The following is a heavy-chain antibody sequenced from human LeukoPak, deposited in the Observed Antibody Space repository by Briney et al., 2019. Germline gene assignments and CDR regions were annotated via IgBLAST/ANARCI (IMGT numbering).Heavy chain of an antibody. CDR2: IIPIFGTA. D-gene: IGHD2-2*01. V-gene: IGHV1-69*13. J-gene: IGHJ5*02. CDR1: GGTFSSYA. CDR3: GAIVVARGWFDP. Sequence: SVKVSCKASGGTFSSYAISWVRQAPGQGLEWMGGIIPIFGTANYAQKFQGRVTITADESTSTAYMELSSLRSEDTAVYYCGAIVVARGWFDPWGQGTLVTVSS.